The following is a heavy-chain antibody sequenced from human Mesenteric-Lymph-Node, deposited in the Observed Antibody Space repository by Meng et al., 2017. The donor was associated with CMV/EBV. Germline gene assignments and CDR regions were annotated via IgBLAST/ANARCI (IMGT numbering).Heavy chain of an antibody. J-gene: IGHJ1*01. V-gene: IGHV2-5*02. CDR3: AHRACSGSYHQ. CDR2: IYWDHDT. D-gene: IGHD3-10*02. Sequence: QITLKESSPTLVKPTQTLTLPCTFSGFSLSTYGLGIDWIRQPPVKALEWLALIYWDHDTRYHPSLKSRLTITKDPSKNQVVLTMTNMDPVDTATYYCAHRACSGSYHQWGQGTLLSVSS. CDR1: GFSLSTYGLG.